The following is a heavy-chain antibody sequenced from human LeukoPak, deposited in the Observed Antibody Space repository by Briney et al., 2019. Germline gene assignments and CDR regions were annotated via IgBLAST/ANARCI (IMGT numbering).Heavy chain of an antibody. CDR2: ISSSSSTI. CDR3: ARDPVHSSGWFAVSYYYMDV. D-gene: IGHD6-19*01. J-gene: IGHJ6*03. V-gene: IGHV3-48*04. CDR1: GFTFSSYS. Sequence: PGGSLRLSCAASGFTFSSYSMNWARQAPGKGLEWVSYISSSSSTIYYADSVKGRFTISRDNAKNSLYLQMNSLRAEDTAAYYCARDPVHSSGWFAVSYYYMDVWGKGTTVTVSS.